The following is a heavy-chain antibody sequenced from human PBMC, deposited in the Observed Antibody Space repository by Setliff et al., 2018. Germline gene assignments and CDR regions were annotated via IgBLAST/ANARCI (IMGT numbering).Heavy chain of an antibody. CDR2: IYRSGST. CDR3: ARVDFTMIQGVLGL. D-gene: IGHD3-10*01. Sequence: SETLSLTCTVSGYSISSGYFWGWIRQSPGKGLEWIGSIYRSGSTFYNPSFKSRVTMSVDTSQNHFSLELTSVTAADTAVCYCARVDFTMIQGVLGLWGQGTLVTVSS. CDR1: GYSISSGYF. J-gene: IGHJ1*01. V-gene: IGHV4-38-2*02.